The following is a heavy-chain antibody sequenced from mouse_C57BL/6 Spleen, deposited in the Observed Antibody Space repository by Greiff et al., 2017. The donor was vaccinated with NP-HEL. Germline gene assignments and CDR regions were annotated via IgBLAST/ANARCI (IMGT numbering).Heavy chain of an antibody. CDR2: IDPENGDT. Sequence: VQLQQSGAELVRPGASVKLSCTASGFNIKDDYMHWVKQRPEQGLEWIGWIDPENGDTEYASQFQGKATITADTSSNTAYLQLSSLTSEDTAVYYCTTFPYYYGSSYVAYWGQGTLVTVSA. CDR3: TTFPYYYGSSYVAY. J-gene: IGHJ3*01. D-gene: IGHD1-1*01. V-gene: IGHV14-4*01. CDR1: GFNIKDDY.